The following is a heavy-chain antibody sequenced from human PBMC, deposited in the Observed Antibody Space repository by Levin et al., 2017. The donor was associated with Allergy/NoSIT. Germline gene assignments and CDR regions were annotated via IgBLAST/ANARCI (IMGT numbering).Heavy chain of an antibody. CDR3: AAPVSSGYPY. CDR1: GFTFSSYS. J-gene: IGHJ4*02. Sequence: PGGSLRLSCAASGFTFSSYSMNWVRQAPGKGLEWVSYISSSSSTIYYADSVKGRFTISRDNAKNSLYLQMNSLRAEDTAVYYCAAPVSSGYPYWGQGTLVTVSS. V-gene: IGHV3-48*01. D-gene: IGHD3-22*01. CDR2: ISSSSSTI.